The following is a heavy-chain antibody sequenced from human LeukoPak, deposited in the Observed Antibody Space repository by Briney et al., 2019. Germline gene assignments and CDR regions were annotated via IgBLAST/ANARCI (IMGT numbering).Heavy chain of an antibody. Sequence: ASVKVSCKASGYTFTSYGISWVRQAPGQGLEWMGWISAYNGNTNYAQKLQGRVTMTTDTSTSTAYMELRSLRSDDTAVYYCVREGPAYDILTGYLGFDPWGQGTLVTVSS. V-gene: IGHV1-18*01. D-gene: IGHD3-9*01. CDR3: VREGPAYDILTGYLGFDP. J-gene: IGHJ5*02. CDR1: GYTFTSYG. CDR2: ISAYNGNT.